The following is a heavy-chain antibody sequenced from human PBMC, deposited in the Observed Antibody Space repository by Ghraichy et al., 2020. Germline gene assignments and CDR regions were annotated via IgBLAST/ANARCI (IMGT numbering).Heavy chain of an antibody. CDR1: GGSTINSY. D-gene: IGHD1-7*01. Sequence: SETLSLTCTVSGGSTINSYWTWIRQSPGKGLEWLGFIFYSGTINYNPSLKSRVTISVNTSKNQFSLKLSSVTAADTAVYYCARGTYGQGNSTHLYICGPWAPGTVAS. CDR2: IFYSGTI. J-gene: IGHJ6*02. V-gene: IGHV4-59*01. CDR3: ARGTYGQGNSTHLYI.